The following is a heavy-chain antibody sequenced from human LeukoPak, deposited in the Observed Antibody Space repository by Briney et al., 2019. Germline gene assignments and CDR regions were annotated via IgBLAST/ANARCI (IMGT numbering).Heavy chain of an antibody. CDR3: ATVDY. CDR1: GGSFSGYY. Sequence: SETLSLTCAVYGGSFSGYYWSWIRQPAGKGLEWIGRIYTSGSTNYNPSLKSRVTISVDTSKNQFSLKLSSVTAADTAVYYCATVDYWGQGTLVTVSS. J-gene: IGHJ4*02. V-gene: IGHV4-59*10. CDR2: IYTSGST.